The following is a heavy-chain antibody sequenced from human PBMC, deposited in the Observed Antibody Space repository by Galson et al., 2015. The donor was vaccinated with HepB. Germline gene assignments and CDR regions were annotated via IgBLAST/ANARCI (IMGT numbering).Heavy chain of an antibody. CDR3: AKDLVVVAATRGGFDY. CDR1: GFTFSSYA. D-gene: IGHD2-15*01. V-gene: IGHV3-30*04. CDR2: ISYDGSNK. Sequence: SLRLSCAASGFTFSSYAMHWVRQAPGKGLEWVAVISYDGSNKYYADSVKGRFTISRDNSKNTLYLQMNSLRAEDTAVYYCAKDLVVVAATRGGFDYWGQGTLVTVSS. J-gene: IGHJ4*02.